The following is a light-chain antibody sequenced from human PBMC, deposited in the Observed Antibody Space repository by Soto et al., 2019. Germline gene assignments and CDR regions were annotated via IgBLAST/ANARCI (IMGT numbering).Light chain of an antibody. CDR1: QSALYSSNNKNY. J-gene: IGKJ1*01. V-gene: IGKV4-1*01. CDR3: QQYYSNPQT. Sequence: DIVMTQSPDSLGVSLGERATISCKSSQSALYSSNNKNYLAWYQQKPGQPPKLIIYWASIRETGVPDRFSGSGSGTDFTLDISSLQAEDVAVYYCQQYYSNPQTFGQGPKVDIK. CDR2: WAS.